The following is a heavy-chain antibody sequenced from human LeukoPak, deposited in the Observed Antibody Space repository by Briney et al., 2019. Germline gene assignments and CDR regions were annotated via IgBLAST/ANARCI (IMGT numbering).Heavy chain of an antibody. CDR3: ARSGYCSSTSCLKAFDY. J-gene: IGHJ4*02. V-gene: IGHV3-23*01. CDR2: ITGRGGNT. D-gene: IGHD2-2*01. Sequence: GGSLRLSCAASGFTFSVYAMSWVRQAPGKGLEWVSSITGRGGNTYYADSVKGRFTISRDNSKNTLYLQMNSLRAEDTAVYYCARSGYCSSTSCLKAFDYWGQGTLVTVSS. CDR1: GFTFSVYA.